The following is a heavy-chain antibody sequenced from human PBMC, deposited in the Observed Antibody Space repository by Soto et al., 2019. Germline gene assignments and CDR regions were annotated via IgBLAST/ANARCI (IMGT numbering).Heavy chain of an antibody. CDR2: IYYSGST. J-gene: IGHJ4*02. D-gene: IGHD1-26*01. CDR1: GGSISSGGYY. V-gene: IGHV4-31*03. Sequence: KPSETLSLTCTVSGGSISSGGYYWSWIRQHPGKGLEWIGYIYYSGSTYYNPPLKSRVTISVDTSKNQFSLKLSSVTAADTAVYNCAREGGIVGATAADYWGQGTLVTVSS. CDR3: AREGGIVGATAADY.